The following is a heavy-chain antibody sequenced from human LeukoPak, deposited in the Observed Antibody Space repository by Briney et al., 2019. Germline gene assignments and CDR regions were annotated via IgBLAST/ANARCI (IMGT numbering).Heavy chain of an antibody. V-gene: IGHV3-74*01. D-gene: IGHD1-26*01. CDR2: INSDGSTT. CDR3: ARRSSGSPPYYFDY. CDR1: GFTFSSYR. J-gene: IGHJ4*02. Sequence: GGSLRLSCAASGFTFSSYRMHWGRQAPGKGLVWVSRINSDGSTTNYADYVKGRFTISRDNAKNTLYLQMNSLRAEDTAVYYCARRSSGSPPYYFDYWGQGTLVTVSS.